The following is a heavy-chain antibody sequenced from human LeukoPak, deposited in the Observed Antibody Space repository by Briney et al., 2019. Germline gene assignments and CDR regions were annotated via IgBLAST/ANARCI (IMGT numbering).Heavy chain of an antibody. CDR2: IYYSGST. J-gene: IGHJ3*02. D-gene: IGHD3-10*01. V-gene: IGHV4-59*08. CDR3: AGYGSGSYAFDI. Sequence: SETLSLTCTVSGGSMSSYYWSWIRQPPGKGLEWIGYIYYSGSTNYNPSLKSRVTISVDTSKNQFSLKLSSVTAADTAVYYCAGYGSGSYAFDIWGQGTMVTVSS. CDR1: GGSMSSYY.